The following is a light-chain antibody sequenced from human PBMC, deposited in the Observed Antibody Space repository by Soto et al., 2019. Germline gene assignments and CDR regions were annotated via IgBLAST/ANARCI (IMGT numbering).Light chain of an antibody. CDR3: QQYGASPET. V-gene: IGKV3-20*01. Sequence: EIVLTQSPFTLSLSPVEGATLSCRASQSVSSAYLAWYQQKPGQAPRLLIYNVSRRATGIPDRFSGSGSGTDFTLTVSRLEPEDFAVYYCQQYGASPETFGQGTRWIS. CDR2: NVS. J-gene: IGKJ1*01. CDR1: QSVSSAY.